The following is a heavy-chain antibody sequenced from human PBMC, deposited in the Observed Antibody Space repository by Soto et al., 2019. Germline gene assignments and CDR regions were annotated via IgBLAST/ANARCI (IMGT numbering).Heavy chain of an antibody. J-gene: IGHJ4*02. CDR2: IYYSGST. Sequence: PSETLSLTCTVSGGSISSYYWSWIRQPPGKGLEWIGYIYYSGSTNYNPSLKSRVTISVDTSKNQFSLKLSSVTAADTAVYYCARPGYYYDSSGYWAPLNFEYWGQGTLVTVS. CDR3: ARPGYYYDSSGYWAPLNFEY. V-gene: IGHV4-59*01. D-gene: IGHD3-22*01. CDR1: GGSISSYY.